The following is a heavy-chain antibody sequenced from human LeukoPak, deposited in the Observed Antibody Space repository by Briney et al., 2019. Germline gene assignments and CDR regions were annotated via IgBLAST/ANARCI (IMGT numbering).Heavy chain of an antibody. V-gene: IGHV4-39*07. CDR2: IYYSGST. CDR1: GGSISRSGYY. Sequence: PSETLSLTCTVSGGSISRSGYYWGWIRQTPGKGLEWIGSIYYSGSTYYKSSLKSRVTISLDTSKNQFSLKLSSVTAADTAVYYCARARHGYIYGYRPNELGHFFDYWGQGTLVTVSS. J-gene: IGHJ4*02. CDR3: ARARHGYIYGYRPNELGHFFDY. D-gene: IGHD5-18*01.